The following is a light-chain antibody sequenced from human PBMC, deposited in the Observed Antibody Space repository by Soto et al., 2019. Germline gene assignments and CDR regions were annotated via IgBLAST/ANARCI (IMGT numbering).Light chain of an antibody. V-gene: IGLV2-14*01. Sequence: QSALTQPASVSGSPGQSITMSCTGTSSDVGGYNYVSWYQQHPGKAPKLMMYDVSNRPSGVSNRFSGSKSGNTASLTISGLQAEDEADYYCSSYTTRSTRVFGGGTKLTVL. CDR2: DVS. CDR1: SSDVGGYNY. J-gene: IGLJ2*01. CDR3: SSYTTRSTRV.